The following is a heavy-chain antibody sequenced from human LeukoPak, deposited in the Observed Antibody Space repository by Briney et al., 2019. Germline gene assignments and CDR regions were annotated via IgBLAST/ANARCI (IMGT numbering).Heavy chain of an antibody. CDR2: ISSSSTI. CDR1: GFTFSSYS. D-gene: IGHD2-21*02. Sequence: QAGGSLRLSCAASGFTFSSYSMNWVRQAPGEGREWVSYISSSSTIYYADSVKGRFTISRDNAKNSLYLQMNSLRAEDTAVYYCARDRQGVTAMEHIFDYWGQGTLVTVSS. J-gene: IGHJ4*02. V-gene: IGHV3-48*04. CDR3: ARDRQGVTAMEHIFDY.